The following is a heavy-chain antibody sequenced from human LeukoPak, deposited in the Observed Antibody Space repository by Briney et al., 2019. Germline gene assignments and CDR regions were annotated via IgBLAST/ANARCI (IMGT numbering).Heavy chain of an antibody. J-gene: IGHJ4*02. CDR1: GNSINSGYY. CDR2: IYHSGSV. CDR3: VGQHDGNGYYFY. Sequence: SETLSLTCAVTGNSINSGYYWGWIRQPPGKGLEWIGSIYHSGSVYYNPSLKSRVTISVDSSNNRFSLKLTSVTAADTAVYYCVGQHDGNGYYFYWGQGTLVTVSS. D-gene: IGHD3-22*01. V-gene: IGHV4-38-2*01.